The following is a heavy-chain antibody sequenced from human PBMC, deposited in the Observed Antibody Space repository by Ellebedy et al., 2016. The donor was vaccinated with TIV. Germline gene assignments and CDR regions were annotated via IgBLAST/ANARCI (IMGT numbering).Heavy chain of an antibody. D-gene: IGHD4-23*01. V-gene: IGHV3-9*01. CDR1: GFTFSSYS. Sequence: SLKISCAASGFTFSSYSMNWVRQAPGKGLEWVSGLSWNSGTIVYADSVKGRFIISRDNAKNSLYLQMYSLRGEDTALYYCAKGGGLYYYSFMDVWGKGTTVTVSS. CDR3: AKGGGLYYYSFMDV. J-gene: IGHJ6*03. CDR2: LSWNSGTI.